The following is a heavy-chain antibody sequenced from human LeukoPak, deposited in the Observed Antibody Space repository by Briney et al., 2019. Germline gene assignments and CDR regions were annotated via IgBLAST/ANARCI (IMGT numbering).Heavy chain of an antibody. Sequence: PSETLSLTCTVSGGSISSGDYYWSWIRQPPGKGLEGIGYIFTSGSTYYNPSLKSRVTISVDTSKNQFSLKLSSVTAADTAVYYCASSPPDYYDSSGYPYYFDYWGQGTLVTVSS. CDR1: GGSISSGDYY. CDR3: ASSPPDYYDSSGYPYYFDY. V-gene: IGHV4-30-4*01. J-gene: IGHJ4*02. CDR2: IFTSGST. D-gene: IGHD3-22*01.